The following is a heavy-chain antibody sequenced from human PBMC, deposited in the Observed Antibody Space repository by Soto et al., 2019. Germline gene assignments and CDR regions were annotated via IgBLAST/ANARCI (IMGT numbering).Heavy chain of an antibody. D-gene: IGHD1-26*01. CDR2: IIPIFGTA. Sequence: QVQLVQSGAEVKKPGSSVKVSCKASGGTFSSYSINWVRQAPEQGLEWMGEIIPIFGTANYAQKFQGRVTITADESTSTAYMELSSLRSEDTAVYYCARDDGRHSGGIDYWGQGTLVTVSS. CDR3: ARDDGRHSGGIDY. J-gene: IGHJ4*02. CDR1: GGTFSSYS. V-gene: IGHV1-69*01.